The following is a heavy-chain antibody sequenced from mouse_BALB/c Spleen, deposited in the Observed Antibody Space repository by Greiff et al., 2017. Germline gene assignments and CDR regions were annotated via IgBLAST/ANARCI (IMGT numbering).Heavy chain of an antibody. CDR1: GYTFTSYW. Sequence: VQLKQSGPVLARPGASVKMSCTASGYTFTSYWMHWVKQRPGQGLEWIGAIYPGNSDTSYNQKFKGKAKLTAVTSTSTAYMELSSLTNEDSAVYYCTRITTDYFDYWGQGTTLTVSS. D-gene: IGHD1-1*01. CDR3: TRITTDYFDY. CDR2: IYPGNSDT. J-gene: IGHJ2*01. V-gene: IGHV1-5*01.